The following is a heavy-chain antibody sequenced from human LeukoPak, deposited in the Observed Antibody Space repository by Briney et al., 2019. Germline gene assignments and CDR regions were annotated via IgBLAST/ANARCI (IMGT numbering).Heavy chain of an antibody. Sequence: GGSLRLSCAASGFTFSSYWMSWVRQAPGKGLEWVANIKRDGSEKYYVDSVKGRLTISRDNAKNSLYLQMNSLRAEDTAVYYCATNYYDFWSGYYTSYRAFDIWGQGTMVTVSS. CDR2: IKRDGSEK. CDR1: GFTFSSYW. D-gene: IGHD3-3*01. V-gene: IGHV3-7*01. CDR3: ATNYYDFWSGYYTSYRAFDI. J-gene: IGHJ3*02.